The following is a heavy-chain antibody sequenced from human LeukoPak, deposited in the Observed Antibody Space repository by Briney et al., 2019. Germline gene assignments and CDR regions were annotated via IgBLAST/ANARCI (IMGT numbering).Heavy chain of an antibody. Sequence: ASVKVSCKASGYTFTSFGISWVRQAPGQGPEWMGVISPSGGSTTYAQKFQGRVTLTRDMSTSTDYLELSSLRSEDTAVYYCARDNSVRDEAWWFNPWGQGTLVTVSS. V-gene: IGHV1-46*01. CDR3: ARDNSVRDEAWWFNP. CDR2: ISPSGGST. CDR1: GYTFTSFG. J-gene: IGHJ5*02. D-gene: IGHD5-24*01.